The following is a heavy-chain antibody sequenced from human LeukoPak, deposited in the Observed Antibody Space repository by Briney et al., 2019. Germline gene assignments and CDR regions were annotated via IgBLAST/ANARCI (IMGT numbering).Heavy chain of an antibody. CDR1: GVTFSSYV. Sequence: GGSLRLSCEASGVTFSSYVMSWGRQAPGKGPEWVSGISGSGGGTYYADIVKGRFAISRDNSKNTLYLQMNSLRAEDSALYYCVQEGPRGLAFDVWGQGTRVTVSS. CDR3: VQEGPRGLAFDV. CDR2: ISGSGGGT. V-gene: IGHV3-23*01. J-gene: IGHJ3*01.